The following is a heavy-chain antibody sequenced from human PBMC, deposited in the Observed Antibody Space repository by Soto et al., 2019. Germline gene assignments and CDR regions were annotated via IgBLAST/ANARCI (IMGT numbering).Heavy chain of an antibody. V-gene: IGHV1-3*01. D-gene: IGHD1-26*01. CDR3: AREFYSGTH. CDR1: GYTFTSYA. J-gene: IGHJ4*02. Sequence: QVQLVQSGAEVTKPGASVKISCKTSGYTFTSYAIHWVRQAPGQSPEWIGWITGGSGGTKYSQRFQGRVTLTKDTSASNDYMELSSLRSEDTAIYYCAREFYSGTHWGQGTLVTVSS. CDR2: ITGGSGGT.